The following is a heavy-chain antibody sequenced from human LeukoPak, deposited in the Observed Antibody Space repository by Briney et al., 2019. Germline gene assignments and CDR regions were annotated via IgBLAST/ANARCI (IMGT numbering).Heavy chain of an antibody. Sequence: ASVKVSCKASGYTFNNHYMYWVRQAPGQGLEWMGVINPSGGSTSYAQKFRGRVTMTRDTSTRTVYMEVNSLRSEDTAVYYCARQGTYSSAIGMGYWGQGTLVTVSS. V-gene: IGHV1-46*02. CDR1: GYTFNNHY. J-gene: IGHJ4*02. CDR3: ARQGTYSSAIGMGY. CDR2: INPSGGST. D-gene: IGHD6-19*01.